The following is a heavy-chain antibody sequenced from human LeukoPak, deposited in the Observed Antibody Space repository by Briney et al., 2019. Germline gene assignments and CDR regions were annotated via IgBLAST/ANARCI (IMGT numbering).Heavy chain of an antibody. D-gene: IGHD2-21*01. CDR1: GYTLTELA. Sequence: ASVKVSCKVSGYTLTELAMHWVRQAPGKGLEWIGGFDPEKGETIYTQQLQGRLTMTEDTSTDTAYMELSSLTSEDTAVYYCATPLGPLGLIPYYFDYWGQETLVTVSS. J-gene: IGHJ4*02. CDR3: ATPLGPLGLIPYYFDY. V-gene: IGHV1-24*01. CDR2: FDPEKGET.